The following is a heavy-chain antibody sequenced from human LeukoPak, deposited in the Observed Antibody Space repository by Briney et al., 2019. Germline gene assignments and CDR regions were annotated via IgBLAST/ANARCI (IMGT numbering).Heavy chain of an antibody. D-gene: IGHD6-13*01. J-gene: IGHJ4*02. CDR3: ARALEQQLAFDY. CDR2: INSDGSST. CDR1: GFTFSSYW. Sequence: GGSLRLSCAASGFTFSSYWMHWVRQAPGKGLVWVSRINSDGSSTSYADSVKGRFTISRDNAKNALYLQMNSLRAEDTAVYYCARALEQQLAFDYWGQGTLVTVSS. V-gene: IGHV3-74*01.